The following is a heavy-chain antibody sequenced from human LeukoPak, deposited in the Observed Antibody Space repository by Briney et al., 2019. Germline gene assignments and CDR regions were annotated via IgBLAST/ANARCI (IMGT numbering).Heavy chain of an antibody. CDR2: ISYDGSNK. CDR3: AKVSYCSSTSCYGMDV. Sequence: GGSLRLSCAASGFTFSSYGMHWVRQAPGKGLEWVAVISYDGSNKYYADSVKGRFTISRDNSKNTLYLQTNSLRAEDTAVYCCAKVSYCSSTSCYGMDVWGKGTTVTVSS. J-gene: IGHJ6*04. CDR1: GFTFSSYG. D-gene: IGHD2-2*01. V-gene: IGHV3-30*18.